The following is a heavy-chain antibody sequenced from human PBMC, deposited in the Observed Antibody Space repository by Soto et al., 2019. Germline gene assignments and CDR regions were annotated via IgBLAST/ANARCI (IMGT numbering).Heavy chain of an antibody. CDR1: GGSVSSSSYY. J-gene: IGHJ6*04. CDR3: ASLGLRQLGEMDV. V-gene: IGHV4-61*05. D-gene: IGHD3-10*01. CDR2: VYYSGST. Sequence: AETLSLTCTVSGGSVSSSSYYWGWVRQPPGKGLEWIGYVYYSGSTNYNPSLESRVTISVDTSKNQFSLKLSSVTAADTAVYYCASLGLRQLGEMDVWGKGTTVTVSS.